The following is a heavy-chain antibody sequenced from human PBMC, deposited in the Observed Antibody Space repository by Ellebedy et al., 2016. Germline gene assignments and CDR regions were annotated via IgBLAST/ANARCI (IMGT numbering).Heavy chain of an antibody. J-gene: IGHJ4*02. CDR3: ARVQRSVLPAAGTGFDY. CDR2: INPNSGGT. D-gene: IGHD6-13*01. V-gene: IGHV1-2*04. Sequence: ASVKVSCKASGYTFTGYYMHWVRQAPGQGLEWMGWINPNSGGTNYAQKFQGWVTMTRDTSISTAYMELSSLRSEDTAVYYCARVQRSVLPAAGTGFDYWGQGTLVTVSS. CDR1: GYTFTGYY.